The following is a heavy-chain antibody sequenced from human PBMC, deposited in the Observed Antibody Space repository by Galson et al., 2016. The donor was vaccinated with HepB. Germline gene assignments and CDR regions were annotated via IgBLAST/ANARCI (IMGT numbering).Heavy chain of an antibody. D-gene: IGHD1-20*01. CDR2: IYHSGST. Sequence: ETLSLTCAVSGGSISSSNWCSWVRQPPGKGLEWIGEIYHSGSTNYNPSLKSRVTISVDKSKNQFSLKLSSVAAADTAVYYCARDRRVITGYYYFDYWGQGTLVTVSS. CDR1: GGSISSSNW. V-gene: IGHV4-4*02. J-gene: IGHJ4*02. CDR3: ARDRRVITGYYYFDY.